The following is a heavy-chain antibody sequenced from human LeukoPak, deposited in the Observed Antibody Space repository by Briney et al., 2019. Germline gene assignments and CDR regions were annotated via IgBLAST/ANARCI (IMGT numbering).Heavy chain of an antibody. J-gene: IGHJ4*02. CDR2: INPNSGGT. CDR1: GYTFTDYY. V-gene: IGHV1-2*02. Sequence: ASVKVSCEASGYTFTDYYMHWVRQAPGQGLEWMGWINPNSGGTNYAQKFQGRVTMTRDTSISTAYMELTRLRSDDTAVYYCARGTGTTGCDYWGQGSLVTVSS. D-gene: IGHD1-1*01. CDR3: ARGTGTTGCDY.